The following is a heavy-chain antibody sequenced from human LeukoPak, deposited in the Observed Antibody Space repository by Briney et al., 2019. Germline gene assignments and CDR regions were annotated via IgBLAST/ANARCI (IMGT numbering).Heavy chain of an antibody. CDR3: AKDESPGHGSYGVYYYYMDV. CDR2: ILYDGSKK. D-gene: IGHD3-10*01. V-gene: IGHV3-30*02. J-gene: IGHJ6*03. CDR1: GFTFSRFG. Sequence: PGGSLRLSCSASGFTFSRFGMHWVRQAPGRGLEWVAFILYDGSKKYYADSVMGRFTISRDNSKNTLYLQMNSLRPEDTAVYYCAKDESPGHGSYGVYYYYMDVWGKGTTVTVSS.